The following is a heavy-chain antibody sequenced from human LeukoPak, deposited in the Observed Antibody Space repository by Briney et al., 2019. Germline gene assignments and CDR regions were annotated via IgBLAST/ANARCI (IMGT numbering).Heavy chain of an antibody. Sequence: PGGSLRLSCAASGFTFSTYRMSWVRQAPGKGLEWVANIKQDGSEKHYVDSVKGRFTISRDNAKNSLYLQMNSLRAEDTAVYYCARDFEYGSGSYGYWGQGTLVTVSS. V-gene: IGHV3-7*01. CDR2: IKQDGSEK. J-gene: IGHJ4*02. CDR3: ARDFEYGSGSYGY. CDR1: GFTFSTYR. D-gene: IGHD3-10*01.